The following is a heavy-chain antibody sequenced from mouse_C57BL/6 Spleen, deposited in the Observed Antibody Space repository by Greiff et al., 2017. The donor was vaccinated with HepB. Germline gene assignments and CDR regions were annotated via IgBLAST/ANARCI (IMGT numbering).Heavy chain of an antibody. J-gene: IGHJ2*01. Sequence: VQLQQPGAELVRPGTSVKLSCKASGYTFTSYWMHWVKQRPGQGLEWIGVIDPSDSYTNYNQKFKGKATLTVDTSSSTAYMQLSSLTSEDSAVYYCARFIPTLVADSFDYWGQGTPLPVSS. CDR2: IDPSDSYT. CDR3: ARFIPTLVADSFDY. CDR1: GYTFTSYW. V-gene: IGHV1-59*01. D-gene: IGHD1-1*01.